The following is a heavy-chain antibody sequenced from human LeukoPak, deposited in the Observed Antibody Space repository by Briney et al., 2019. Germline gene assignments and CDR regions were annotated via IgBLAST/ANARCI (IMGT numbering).Heavy chain of an antibody. D-gene: IGHD5-18*01. V-gene: IGHV3-21*01. CDR3: ARHLRIQLWSPPTALSYGMDV. CDR1: GFTFSSYS. Sequence: GGSLRLSCAASGFTFSSYSMTWVRQAPGKGLEWVSSISSSSSYIYYADSVKGRFTISRDNAKNSLYLQMNSLRAEDTSVYYCARHLRIQLWSPPTALSYGMDVWGQGPTVTVSS. CDR2: ISSSSSYI. J-gene: IGHJ6*02.